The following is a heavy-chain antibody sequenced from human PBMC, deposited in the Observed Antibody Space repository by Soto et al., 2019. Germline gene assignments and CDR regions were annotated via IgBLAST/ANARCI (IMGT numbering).Heavy chain of an antibody. V-gene: IGHV1-69*06. D-gene: IGHD6-13*01. Sequence: QVQLVQSGAEVKKPGSSVTVSCTASGGTFSSYAISWVRQAPGQGLEWMGGIIPIFGTANYAQKFQGRVTITADKSTSTDYMELSSLRSEDTAVYYCARDQFSSSSWYYYGMDVWGQGTTVTVSS. CDR1: GGTFSSYA. CDR3: ARDQFSSSSWYYYGMDV. CDR2: IIPIFGTA. J-gene: IGHJ6*02.